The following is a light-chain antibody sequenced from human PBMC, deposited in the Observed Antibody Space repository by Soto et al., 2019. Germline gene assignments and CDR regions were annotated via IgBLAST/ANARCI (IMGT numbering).Light chain of an antibody. CDR3: QQRSNWPPT. J-gene: IGKJ5*01. CDR1: QSVSSY. Sequence: EIVLTHAPATLALCPWVGATLSCRASQSVSSYLAWYQQEPGQAPRLLIYDASNRATGIPARFSGSGSGTDFTPTISSLEPEDFAVYYCQQRSNWPPTFGQGTRLEIK. V-gene: IGKV3-11*01. CDR2: DAS.